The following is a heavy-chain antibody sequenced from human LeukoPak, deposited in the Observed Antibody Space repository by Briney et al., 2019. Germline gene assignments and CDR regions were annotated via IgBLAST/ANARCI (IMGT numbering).Heavy chain of an antibody. Sequence: SVKVSCKASGGTFISYAISWVRQAPGQGLEWMGGIIPIFGTANYAQKFQGRVTITADESTSTAYMELSSLRSEDTAVYYCARGSITMVRGVMAWFDPWGQGTLVTVSS. CDR2: IIPIFGTA. V-gene: IGHV1-69*13. J-gene: IGHJ5*02. CDR1: GGTFISYA. D-gene: IGHD3-10*01. CDR3: ARGSITMVRGVMAWFDP.